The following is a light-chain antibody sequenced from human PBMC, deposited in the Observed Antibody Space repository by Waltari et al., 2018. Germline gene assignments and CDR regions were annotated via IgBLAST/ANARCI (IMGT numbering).Light chain of an antibody. V-gene: IGLV2-14*01. CDR1: SSDIGGYKY. CDR3: SSYMNSSLV. Sequence: QSALTQPASVSGSPGQSITISCTGTSSDIGGYKYVSWYQQHPGKAPKLMIYVDSNRPSWGSNRFSGSKSGSTASLTISGLQSEDEADYYCSSYMNSSLVFGAGTKVTVL. J-gene: IGLJ3*02. CDR2: VDS.